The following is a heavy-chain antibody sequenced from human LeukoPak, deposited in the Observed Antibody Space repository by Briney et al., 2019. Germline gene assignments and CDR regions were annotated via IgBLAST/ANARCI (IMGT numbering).Heavy chain of an antibody. V-gene: IGHV4-59*01. J-gene: IGHJ3*02. CDR1: GGSISSYY. CDR2: IHNSGST. Sequence: SETLSLTCTVSGGSISSYYLTWIRQSPGKGLEWIGYIHNSGSTNYNPSLKSRVTMSIDTSKNQFSLKLSSVTAADTAVYYCAREIAARPDDAFDIWGQGTMVTVSS. CDR3: AREIAARPDDAFDI. D-gene: IGHD6-6*01.